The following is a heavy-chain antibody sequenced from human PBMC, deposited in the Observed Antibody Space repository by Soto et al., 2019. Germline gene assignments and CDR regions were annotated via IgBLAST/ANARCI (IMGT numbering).Heavy chain of an antibody. Sequence: PGGSLRLSCAASGFTFSSYAMHWVRQAPGKGLEWVAVISYDGSNKYYADSVKGRFTISRDNSKNTLYLQMNSLRAEDTAVYYCARDRGSSKPGGVNYYYYYGMDVWGQGTTVTVSS. D-gene: IGHD6-13*01. CDR1: GFTFSSYA. J-gene: IGHJ6*02. CDR2: ISYDGSNK. V-gene: IGHV3-30-3*01. CDR3: ARDRGSSKPGGVNYYYYYGMDV.